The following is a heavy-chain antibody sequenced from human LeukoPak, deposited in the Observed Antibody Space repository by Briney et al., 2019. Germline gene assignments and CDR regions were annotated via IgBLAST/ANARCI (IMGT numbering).Heavy chain of an antibody. J-gene: IGHJ4*02. Sequence: GGSLRLSCAASGFAFSSFSMAWVRQAPGKGLEWVSSISSDNYISYADSLEGRFAISRDNAEKSLSLQMHSLRAEDTAMYYCVRLGAVLQSPWRWGPKSGSAKEYYFDKWGQGALVTVST. D-gene: IGHD3-16*01. CDR3: VRLGAVLQSPWRWGPKSGSAKEYYFDK. V-gene: IGHV3-21*01. CDR2: ISSDNYI. CDR1: GFAFSSFS.